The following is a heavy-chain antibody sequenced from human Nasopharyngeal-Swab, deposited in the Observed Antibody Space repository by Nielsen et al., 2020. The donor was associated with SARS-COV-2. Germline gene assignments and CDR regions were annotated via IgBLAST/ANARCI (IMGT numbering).Heavy chain of an antibody. Sequence: WIRQHPGKGLEWVSAISGSGGSTYYADSVKGRFTISRDNSKNTLYLQMNSLRAEDTAVYYCANPYYYDSSGYDDYWGQGTLVTVSS. CDR2: ISGSGGST. D-gene: IGHD3-22*01. V-gene: IGHV3-23*01. J-gene: IGHJ4*02. CDR3: ANPYYYDSSGYDDY.